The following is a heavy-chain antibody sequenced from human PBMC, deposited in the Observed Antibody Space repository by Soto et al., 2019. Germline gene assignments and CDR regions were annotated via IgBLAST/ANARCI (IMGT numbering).Heavy chain of an antibody. D-gene: IGHD5-18*01. CDR1: GYTFTSYD. V-gene: IGHV1-8*01. Sequence: ASVKVSCKASGYTFTSYDINWVRQATGQGLEWMGWMNPNSGNTGYAQKFQGRVTMTRNTSISTAYMELSSLRSEDTAVYYCARGAGIHPGNHSYYMDVWGKGTTVTVSS. J-gene: IGHJ6*03. CDR2: MNPNSGNT. CDR3: ARGAGIHPGNHSYYMDV.